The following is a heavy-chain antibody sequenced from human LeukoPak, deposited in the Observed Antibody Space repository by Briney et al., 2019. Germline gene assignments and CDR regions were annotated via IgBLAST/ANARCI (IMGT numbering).Heavy chain of an antibody. CDR2: IYSGGNT. CDR3: ARDHITMIRGVSYYFYGMDV. V-gene: IGHV3-53*01. Sequence: GGSPRLSCAASGFPISTNYMSWVRQAPGKGPEWVSIIYSGGNTFYADSVKGRFTISRDSSKNTLFLQMISLRAEDTAVYYCARDHITMIRGVSYYFYGMDVWGQGTTVTVSS. D-gene: IGHD3-10*01. J-gene: IGHJ6*02. CDR1: GFPISTNY.